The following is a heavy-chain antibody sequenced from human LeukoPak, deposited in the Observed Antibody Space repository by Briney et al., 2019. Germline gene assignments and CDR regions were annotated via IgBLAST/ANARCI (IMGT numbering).Heavy chain of an antibody. V-gene: IGHV1-2*02. J-gene: IGHJ6*03. D-gene: IGHD2-21*02. CDR1: GYTFTGYY. CDR3: ARGDWIGGYYYYYMDV. Sequence: ASVKVSCKASGYTFTGYYMHWVRQAPGQGLEWMGWINPNSGGTNYAQKFQGRVTMTRDTSISTAYMELSRLRSDDTAVYYCARGDWIGGYYYYYMDVWGKGTTVTVSS. CDR2: INPNSGGT.